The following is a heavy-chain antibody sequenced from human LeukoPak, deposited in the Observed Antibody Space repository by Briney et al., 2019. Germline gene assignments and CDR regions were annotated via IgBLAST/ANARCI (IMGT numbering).Heavy chain of an antibody. Sequence: GGSLRLSCGGSGFIFDDYAMHWVRQAPGKGLEWVSGVNWNSGAIDYAESVKGRFTNSRDNAKNSLYLQMNSLRTEDTALYFCARDRAYSYGYTYFDLWGRGTLVTVSS. CDR2: VNWNSGAI. J-gene: IGHJ2*01. CDR3: ARDRAYSYGYTYFDL. D-gene: IGHD5-18*01. CDR1: GFIFDDYA. V-gene: IGHV3-9*01.